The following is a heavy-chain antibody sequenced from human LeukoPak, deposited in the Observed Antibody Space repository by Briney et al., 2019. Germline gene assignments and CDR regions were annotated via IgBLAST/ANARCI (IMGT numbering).Heavy chain of an antibody. CDR1: GFTFSSYS. D-gene: IGHD7-27*01. J-gene: IGHJ4*02. CDR2: ISSSSSYI. Sequence: VNPGGSLRLSCAASGFTFSSYSMNWVRQAPGKGLEWVSSISSSSSYIYYADSVKGRFTISRDNAKNSLYLQMNSLRAEDTAVYYCAREAEFNWDHRGRFDFWGQGTLVTVSS. V-gene: IGHV3-21*01. CDR3: AREAEFNWDHRGRFDF.